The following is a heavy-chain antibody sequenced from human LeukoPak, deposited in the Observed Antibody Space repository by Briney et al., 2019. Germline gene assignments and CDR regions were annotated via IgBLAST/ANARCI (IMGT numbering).Heavy chain of an antibody. CDR1: GFTFSNYV. D-gene: IGHD3-22*01. Sequence: GGSLRLSCAASGFTFSNYVMSWVRQAPGKGLEWVSGISGSGDSTYYADSVKGRFTISRDNSKNTLYLQMNSLRAEDTAVYYCARRYYYDSSGFDYWGQGTLVTVSS. CDR2: ISGSGDST. CDR3: ARRYYYDSSGFDY. J-gene: IGHJ4*02. V-gene: IGHV3-23*01.